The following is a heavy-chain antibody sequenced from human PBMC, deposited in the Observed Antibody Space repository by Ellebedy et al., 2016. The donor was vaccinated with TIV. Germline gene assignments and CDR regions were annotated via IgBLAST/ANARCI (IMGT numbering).Heavy chain of an antibody. CDR1: DGSFRSYH. CDR3: ARTSTMVRGALDY. Sequence: SETLSLXXTVSDGSFRSYHWSWIRQSPGKGLEWIGYFHYSGTTNYNPSLKSRLSISVDTSKNQFSLNLSSVTAADTGVYYCARTSTMVRGALDYWGQGTLVTVSS. J-gene: IGHJ4*02. D-gene: IGHD3-10*01. V-gene: IGHV4-59*01. CDR2: FHYSGTT.